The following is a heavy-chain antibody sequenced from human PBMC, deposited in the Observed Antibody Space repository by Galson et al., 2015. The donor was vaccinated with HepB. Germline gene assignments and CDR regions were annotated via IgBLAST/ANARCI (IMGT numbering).Heavy chain of an antibody. Sequence: VKVSCKASGYTFTGYYMHWVRQAPGQGLEWMGRINPNSGGTNYAQKFQGRVTMTRDTSISTAYMELSRLRSDDTAVYYCARDTYFVVVVAATVDAFDIWGQGTMVTVSS. D-gene: IGHD2-15*01. CDR2: INPNSGGT. CDR1: GYTFTGYY. CDR3: ARDTYFVVVVAATVDAFDI. J-gene: IGHJ3*02. V-gene: IGHV1-2*06.